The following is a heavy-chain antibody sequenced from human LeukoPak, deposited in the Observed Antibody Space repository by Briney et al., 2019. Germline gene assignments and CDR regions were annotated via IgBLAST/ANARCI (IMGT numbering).Heavy chain of an antibody. D-gene: IGHD1-26*01. CDR1: GGSFSGYY. V-gene: IGHV4-34*01. CDR3: ARDGWELLPFSWFDY. CDR2: INHSGST. J-gene: IGHJ4*02. Sequence: PSETLSLTCAVYGGSFSGYYWSWIRQPPGKGLGWIGEINHSGSTNYNSSLKSRVTISVDTSKNQFSLELSSVTAADTAVYYCARDGWELLPFSWFDYWGQGTLVTVSS.